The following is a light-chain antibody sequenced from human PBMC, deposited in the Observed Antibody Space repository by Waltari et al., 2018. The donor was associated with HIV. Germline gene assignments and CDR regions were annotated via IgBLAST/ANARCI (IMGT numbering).Light chain of an antibody. J-gene: IGLJ2*01. CDR2: SDI. V-gene: IGLV1-40*01. Sequence: QSALTQPPSVSGAPGQRVTISCTGNRSNIGAGYFVHWYQHLPGTAPKLLVYSDINRPSGVPDRFSGSKSCTSSSLVITGLQAEDEADYYCQSYDSSLRASVFGGGTKLTVL. CDR1: RSNIGAGYF. CDR3: QSYDSSLRASV.